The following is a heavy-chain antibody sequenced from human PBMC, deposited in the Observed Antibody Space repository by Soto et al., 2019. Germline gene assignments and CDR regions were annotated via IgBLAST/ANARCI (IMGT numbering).Heavy chain of an antibody. CDR3: ARWPYVYYYYGMDV. D-gene: IGHD3-10*02. CDR2: INPNSGNT. V-gene: IGHV1-8*01. Sequence: QVQLVQSGAEVKKPGASVKVSCKASGYTFTSYDIKWVRQATGQGLEWMGWINPNSGNTGSAQKFQGRVTMTRNTSISTPYMKLSSLITQEKAVYYCARWPYVYYYYGMDVWGQGTTVTLS. CDR1: GYTFTSYD. J-gene: IGHJ6*02.